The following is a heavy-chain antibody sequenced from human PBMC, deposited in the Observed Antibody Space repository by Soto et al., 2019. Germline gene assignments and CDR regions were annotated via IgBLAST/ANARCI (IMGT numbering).Heavy chain of an antibody. CDR3: ARYLNHWLAPDV. Sequence: SETLSLTCTVSGGSISSYYWSWIRQPPGKGLEWIGYIYYSGSTNYNPSLKSRVTISVDTSKNQFSLKLSSVTAADTAVYYCARYLNHWLAPDVWGQGTLVTVSS. J-gene: IGHJ4*02. V-gene: IGHV4-59*08. CDR2: IYYSGST. CDR1: GGSISSYY. D-gene: IGHD1-1*01.